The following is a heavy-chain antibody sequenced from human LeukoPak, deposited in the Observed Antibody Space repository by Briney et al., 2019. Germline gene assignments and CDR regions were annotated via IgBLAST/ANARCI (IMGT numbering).Heavy chain of an antibody. CDR2: VYYRGST. Sequence: PSETLSLICTVSGGSISSYYWSWNRQPPGKGLQWVGYVYYRGSTNYNPSLESRLTISVDASKNQFSLKLRSVTTADSAIYYCGHTYGGLFDYRGQGILVTVSS. CDR3: GHTYGGLFDY. D-gene: IGHD5-18*01. V-gene: IGHV4-59*01. CDR1: GGSISSYY. J-gene: IGHJ4*02.